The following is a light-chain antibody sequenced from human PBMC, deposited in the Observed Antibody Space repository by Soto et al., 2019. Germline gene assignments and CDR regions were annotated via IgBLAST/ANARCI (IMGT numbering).Light chain of an antibody. CDR3: LLYYGGQLGV. V-gene: IGLV7-43*01. Sequence: XATSTGAVTSGYYPNWFQQKPGQAPRALIYSTNNKYSWTPARFSGSLLGGKAALTLSGVQPEAEADYYCLLYYGGQLGVFGGGTQLTVL. CDR2: STN. J-gene: IGLJ2*01. CDR1: TGAVTSGYY.